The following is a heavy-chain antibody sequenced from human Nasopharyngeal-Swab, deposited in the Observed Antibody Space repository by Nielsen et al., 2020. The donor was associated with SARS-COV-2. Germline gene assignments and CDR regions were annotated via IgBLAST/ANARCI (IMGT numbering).Heavy chain of an antibody. D-gene: IGHD3-3*01. CDR2: INGYNRDT. CDR3: VRGRGLRFLASYYFDY. V-gene: IGHV1-18*04. J-gene: IGHJ4*02. CDR1: GYTFSDYG. Sequence: ASVKVSCKASGYTFSDYGISWVRQAPGQGLEWMGWINGYNRDTNYVQNLRGRVTITTDTSTTTAYMELRSLRSDDTAVYYCVRGRGLRFLASYYFDYWGQGTLVTVSS.